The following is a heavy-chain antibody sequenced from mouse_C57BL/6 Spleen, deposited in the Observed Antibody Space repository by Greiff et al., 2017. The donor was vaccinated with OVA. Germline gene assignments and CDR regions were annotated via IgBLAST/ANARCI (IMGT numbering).Heavy chain of an antibody. J-gene: IGHJ2*01. Sequence: QVQLKESGAELVRPGASVTLSCKASGYTFTDYEMHWVKQTPVHGLEWIGAIDPETGGTAYNQKFKGKAILTADKSSSTAYMELRSLTSEDSAVYYCTRRSSYGSSYDYWGQGTTLTVSS. CDR1: GYTFTDYE. D-gene: IGHD1-1*01. V-gene: IGHV1-15*01. CDR3: TRRSSYGSSYDY. CDR2: IDPETGGT.